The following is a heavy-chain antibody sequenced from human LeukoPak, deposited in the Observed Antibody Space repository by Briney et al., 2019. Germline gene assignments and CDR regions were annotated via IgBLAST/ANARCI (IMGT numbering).Heavy chain of an antibody. CDR2: IYHSGST. V-gene: IGHV4-30-2*01. D-gene: IGHD2-21*02. CDR1: GGSTSSGGYS. CDR3: ARDAYCGGDCYRGNWYFDL. Sequence: SQTLSLTCAVSGGSTSSGGYSWSWIRQPPGKGLEWIGYIYHSGSTYYNPSLKSRVTISVDRSKNQFFLKLSSVTAADTAVYYCARDAYCGGDCYRGNWYFDLWGRGTLVTVSS. J-gene: IGHJ2*01.